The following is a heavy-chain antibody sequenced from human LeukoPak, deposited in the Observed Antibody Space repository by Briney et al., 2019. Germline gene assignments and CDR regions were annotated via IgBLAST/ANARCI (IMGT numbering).Heavy chain of an antibody. V-gene: IGHV4-39*01. CDR2: IYYSGRT. Sequence: SETLSLTCTVSGVSISSTSYYWGWIRQPPGKGLEWIGSIYYSGRTYYNPSLKSRVTTSVDTSKSQFSLRLSSVTAADTAVYYCARARSRLYYFDYWGQGKLVTVSS. D-gene: IGHD5-12*01. CDR1: GVSISSTSYY. CDR3: ARARSRLYYFDY. J-gene: IGHJ4*02.